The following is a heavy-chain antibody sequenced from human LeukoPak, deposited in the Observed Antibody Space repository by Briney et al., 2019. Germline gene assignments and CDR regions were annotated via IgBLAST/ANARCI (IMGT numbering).Heavy chain of an antibody. CDR1: GYTLTELS. CDR2: FDPEDGET. Sequence: ASVKVSCKVSGYTLTELSMHWVRQAPGKGLEWMGGFDPEDGETIYAQKFQGRVTMTEDTSTDTVYMELSSLRSEDTAVYYCAVGYCTNGVCYTIGYWGQGTLVTVSS. J-gene: IGHJ4*02. CDR3: AVGYCTNGVCYTIGY. D-gene: IGHD2-8*01. V-gene: IGHV1-24*01.